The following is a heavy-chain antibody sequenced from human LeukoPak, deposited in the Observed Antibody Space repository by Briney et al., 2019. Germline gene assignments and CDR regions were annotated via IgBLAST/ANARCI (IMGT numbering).Heavy chain of an antibody. CDR1: GFTFSSYS. CDR3: ARDRYGDYAYDY. V-gene: IGHV3-21*01. CDR2: ISSSSSYI. D-gene: IGHD4-17*01. Sequence: GGSLRLSCAASGFTFSSYSMNWVRQAPGKGLEWVSSISSSSSYIYYADSVKGRFTISRDNAKNSLYLQMNSLRAEDTAVYYCARDRYGDYAYDYWGQGTLVTVSS. J-gene: IGHJ4*02.